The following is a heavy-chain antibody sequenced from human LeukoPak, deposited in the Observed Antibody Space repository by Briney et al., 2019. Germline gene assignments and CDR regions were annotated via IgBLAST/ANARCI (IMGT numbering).Heavy chain of an antibody. J-gene: IGHJ4*02. V-gene: IGHV4-59*08. Sequence: SETLCLTCTVSGGSISSYYWSWIRQPPGKGLEWIGYIYYSGSTNYNPSLKSRVTISVDTSKNQFALKLGSVTAADTAVYYCARQWSSAAGSFDYWGQGTLVTVSS. D-gene: IGHD6-13*01. CDR3: ARQWSSAAGSFDY. CDR2: IYYSGST. CDR1: GGSISSYY.